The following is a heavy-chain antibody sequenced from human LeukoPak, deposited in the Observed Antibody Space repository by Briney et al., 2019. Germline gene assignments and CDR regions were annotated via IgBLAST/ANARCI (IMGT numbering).Heavy chain of an antibody. CDR1: GDSVSSNSAA. D-gene: IGHD1-1*01. J-gene: IGHJ3*02. CDR2: TYYRSRWFN. Sequence: SQTLSLACAISGDSVSSNSAAWGWIRQSPSRSLEWLGRTYYRSRWFNTYGLSVRSRITINPDTSKNQFSLQLNSVTPEDTAVYYCTREKESGTTYDAFDIWGQGTMVTVSS. CDR3: TREKESGTTYDAFDI. V-gene: IGHV6-1*01.